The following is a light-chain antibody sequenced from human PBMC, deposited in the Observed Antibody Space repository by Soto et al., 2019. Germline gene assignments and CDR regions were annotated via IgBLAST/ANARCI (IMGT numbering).Light chain of an antibody. CDR3: QQSSDYPLT. J-gene: IGKJ4*01. V-gene: IGKV1D-12*01. CDR2: AAT. CDR1: QVLSSW. Sequence: DIEMTQTPSFVSASLGDRVTITCRASQVLSSWLAWYQQKAGKAPKLLIYAATILQSGVPSRFSGSESETDFSLTISSLQPEDFATYFCQQSSDYPLTFGGGTKVDI.